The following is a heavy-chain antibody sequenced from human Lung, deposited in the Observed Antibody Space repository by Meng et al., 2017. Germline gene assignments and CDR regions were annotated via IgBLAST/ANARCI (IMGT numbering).Heavy chain of an antibody. Sequence: QVQLVQSGAEVKKPGSSVKVSCKASGGTFTTYTFNWVRQAPGHGLDWMGQIIPVLGLANYAQKFQGRVTITADKSTSTAYMELSSLTHDDTAIYFCATEYCGSTSCYVDFWGQGTLVTVSS. CDR1: GGTFTTYT. D-gene: IGHD2-2*01. CDR3: ATEYCGSTSCYVDF. CDR2: IIPVLGLA. V-gene: IGHV1-69*10. J-gene: IGHJ4*02.